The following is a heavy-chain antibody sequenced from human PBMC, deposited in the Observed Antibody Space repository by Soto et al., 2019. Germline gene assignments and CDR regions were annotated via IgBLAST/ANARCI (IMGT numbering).Heavy chain of an antibody. CDR1: GFTFDDYA. V-gene: IGHV3-9*01. J-gene: IGHJ6*02. D-gene: IGHD4-4*01. CDR2: ISWNSGSI. Sequence: EVQLVESGGGLVQPGRSLRLSCAASGFTFDDYAMHWVRQAPGKGLEWVSGISWNSGSIGYADSVKGRFTISRDNAKNSLDLQMNSLRAEDTALYYCAKDMDGTTVTPYGMDVWGQGTTVTVS. CDR3: AKDMDGTTVTPYGMDV.